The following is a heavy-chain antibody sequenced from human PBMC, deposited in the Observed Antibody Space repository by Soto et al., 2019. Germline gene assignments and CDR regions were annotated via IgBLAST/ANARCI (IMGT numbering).Heavy chain of an antibody. Sequence: QVQLVQSGAEVKKPGASVKVSCKASGYTFITYGVSWVRQAPGQGPEWMGWISVDRGNTNYAQKFQGRVTVTTDTATNTAYMELRSLRPDDTAVYYCARVPSYSSSWSWGYYGMDVWGQGTTVTVSS. CDR3: ARVPSYSSSWSWGYYGMDV. D-gene: IGHD6-13*01. CDR1: GYTFITYG. CDR2: ISVDRGNT. V-gene: IGHV1-18*01. J-gene: IGHJ6*02.